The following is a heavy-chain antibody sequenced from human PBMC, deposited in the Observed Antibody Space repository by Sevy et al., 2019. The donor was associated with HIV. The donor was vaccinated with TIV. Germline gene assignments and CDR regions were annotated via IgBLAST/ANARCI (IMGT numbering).Heavy chain of an antibody. V-gene: IGHV3-33*01. CDR1: GFTFSSYG. J-gene: IGHJ4*02. CDR3: ARGPHIVVVTAILTHFDY. D-gene: IGHD2-21*02. Sequence: GGSLRLSCAASGFTFSSYGMHWVRQAPGKGLEWVAVIWYDGSNKYYADSVKGRFTISRDNSKNTLYLQMNSLRAEDTAVYYCARGPHIVVVTAILTHFDYWGQGTLVTVSP. CDR2: IWYDGSNK.